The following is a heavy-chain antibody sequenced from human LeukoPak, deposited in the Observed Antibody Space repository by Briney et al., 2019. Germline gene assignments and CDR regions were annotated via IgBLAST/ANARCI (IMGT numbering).Heavy chain of an antibody. CDR2: IYYSGST. Sequence: PSETLSLTCTVSGGSISSYYWSWIRQPPGKGLEWIGYIYYSGSTNYNPSLKSRVTISVDTSKNQFSLKLSSVTAADTAVYYCARDCSTTCSYAFDMWGQGTMVTVSS. CDR3: ARDCSTTCSYAFDM. V-gene: IGHV4-59*01. D-gene: IGHD2-2*01. CDR1: GGSISSYY. J-gene: IGHJ3*02.